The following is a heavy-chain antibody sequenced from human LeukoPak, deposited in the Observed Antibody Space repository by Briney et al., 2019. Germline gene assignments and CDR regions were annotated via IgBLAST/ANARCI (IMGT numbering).Heavy chain of an antibody. J-gene: IGHJ3*02. CDR1: GYTFTSYG. CDR2: INPNSGGT. Sequence: GASVKVSCKASGYTFTSYGISWVRQAPGQGLEWMGWINPNSGGTNYAQKFQGRVTMTRDTSISTAYMELSRLRSDDTAVYYCARVGCAVYCSSTSCCPAFGAFDIWGQGTMVTVSS. V-gene: IGHV1-2*02. CDR3: ARVGCAVYCSSTSCCPAFGAFDI. D-gene: IGHD2-2*01.